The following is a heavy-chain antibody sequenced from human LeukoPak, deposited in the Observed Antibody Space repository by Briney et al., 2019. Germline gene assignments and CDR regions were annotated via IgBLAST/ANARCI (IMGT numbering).Heavy chain of an antibody. Sequence: ASVKVSCKASGYTFTSYGISWVRQAPGQGLEWMGWISAYNGNTNYAQKLQGRVTMTTDPSTSTAYMELRSLRSDDTAVYYCARAPAVGSSSAPINWGQGTLLTVSS. D-gene: IGHD6-6*01. CDR3: ARAPAVGSSSAPIN. CDR1: GYTFTSYG. CDR2: ISAYNGNT. V-gene: IGHV1-18*01. J-gene: IGHJ4*02.